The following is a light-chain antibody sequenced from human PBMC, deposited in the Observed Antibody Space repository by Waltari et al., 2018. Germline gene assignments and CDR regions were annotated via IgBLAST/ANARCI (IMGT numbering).Light chain of an antibody. CDR2: AAS. Sequence: IQLTQSPSFLSASVGYRVTITCRSSQTISIYLAWYQQKPGKAPKLLIYAASTLQRGVPSRFSGSASGTEFSLTISSLQPEDSATYYCQQLNSYRYTFGQGTKLEIK. J-gene: IGKJ2*01. CDR3: QQLNSYRYT. V-gene: IGKV1-9*01. CDR1: QTISIY.